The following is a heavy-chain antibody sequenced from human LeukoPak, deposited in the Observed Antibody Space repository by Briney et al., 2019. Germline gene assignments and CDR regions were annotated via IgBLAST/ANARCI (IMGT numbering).Heavy chain of an antibody. Sequence: GGSLRVSCAASGFTFSDYGMHWVRQAPGKGLEWVSYISSSGSTIYYADSVKGRFTISRDNAKNSLYLQMNSLRAEDTAVYYCAELGITMIGGVWGKGTTVTISS. J-gene: IGHJ6*04. CDR2: ISSSGSTI. CDR3: AELGITMIGGV. CDR1: GFTFSDYG. V-gene: IGHV3-48*04. D-gene: IGHD3-10*02.